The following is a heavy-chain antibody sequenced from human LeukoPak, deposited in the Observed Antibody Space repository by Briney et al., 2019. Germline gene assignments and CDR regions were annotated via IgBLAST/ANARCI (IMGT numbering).Heavy chain of an antibody. V-gene: IGHV1-8*03. CDR3: ARDGDYYDSSGYDY. CDR2: MNPNSGNT. Sequence: ASVKVSCKASGYTFTSYDINWVRQAPGQGLEWMGWMNPNSGNTGYAQKFQGRVTITRNTSISTAYMELSSLRSEDTAVYYCARDGDYYDSSGYDYWGQGTLVTVSS. D-gene: IGHD3-22*01. J-gene: IGHJ4*02. CDR1: GYTFTSYD.